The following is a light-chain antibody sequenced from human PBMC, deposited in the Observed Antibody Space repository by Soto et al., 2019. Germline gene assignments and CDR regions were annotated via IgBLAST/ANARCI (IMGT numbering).Light chain of an antibody. J-gene: IGKJ1*01. Sequence: DIVMTQSPDSLAVSLGERATINCKSSQSVLYSSKNKNYLAWYQQKPGQPPNLLIYWASTRESGVPDPFSGSGSGTDFTLTISSLQAEDVAVYYGQQDYSTPWSFGQGTKLEIK. V-gene: IGKV4-1*01. CDR3: QQDYSTPWS. CDR2: WAS. CDR1: QSVLYSSKNKNY.